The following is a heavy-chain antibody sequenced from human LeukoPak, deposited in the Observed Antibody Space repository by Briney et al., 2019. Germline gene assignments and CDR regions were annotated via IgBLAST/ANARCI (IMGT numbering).Heavy chain of an antibody. CDR1: DGSISSYY. CDR3: ARDKAPGYYDSSGYYDY. D-gene: IGHD3-22*01. CDR2: IYYSGST. V-gene: IGHV4-59*01. J-gene: IGHJ4*02. Sequence: SETLSLTCTVSDGSISSYYWSWIRQPPGKGLEWIGYIYYSGSTNYTPSLKSRVTISVDTSKNQFSLKLSSVTAADTAVYYCARDKAPGYYDSSGYYDYWGQGTLVTVSS.